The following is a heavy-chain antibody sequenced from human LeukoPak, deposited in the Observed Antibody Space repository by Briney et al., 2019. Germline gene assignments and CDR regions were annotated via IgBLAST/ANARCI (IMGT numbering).Heavy chain of an antibody. J-gene: IGHJ4*02. Sequence: SETLSLTCTVSSGSINSYYWNWIRRPSGKGLEWIGYVYYSENIYYGPSLKSRVTISVDTSKKQFSLKLNSVTAADTAVYYCAAVITGRTIDYWGQGTLVTVSS. CDR2: VYYSENI. V-gene: IGHV4-59*01. CDR1: SGSINSYY. CDR3: AAVITGRTIDY. D-gene: IGHD1-20*01.